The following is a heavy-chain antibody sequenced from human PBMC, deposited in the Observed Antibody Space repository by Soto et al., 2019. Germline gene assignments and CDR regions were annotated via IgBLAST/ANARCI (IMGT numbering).Heavy chain of an antibody. CDR3: ARGRRLVIVVREAGQCSYAVAG. D-gene: IGHD3-16*02. CDR2: IYHSGST. J-gene: IGHJ6*02. CDR1: GASISSYY. Sequence: SETLSLTCTVSGASISSYYWSWIRQPPGKGLEWIGEIYHSGSTNYNPSLKSRVTISIDTSKNQFSLKLRSVTAADTAVYYCARGRRLVIVVREAGQCSYAVAGWLQGTTLNVSS. V-gene: IGHV4-59*01.